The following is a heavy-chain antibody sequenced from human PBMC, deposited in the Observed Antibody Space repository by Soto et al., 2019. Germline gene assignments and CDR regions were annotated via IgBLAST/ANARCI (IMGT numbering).Heavy chain of an antibody. CDR3: AKDRVNHNSVWDPFDI. CDR2: MGGANDDT. J-gene: IGHJ3*02. CDR1: GFIFSNYA. Sequence: EVQMLESGGGLVQPGGSLRLSCAASGFIFSNYAMSWVRQAPGKGLEWVAGMGGANDDTYYADSVRGRFAISRDNSKSTLFLQMNSLRAEDTAVYYCAKDRVNHNSVWDPFDIWGQGTMVTVSS. V-gene: IGHV3-23*01. D-gene: IGHD1-20*01.